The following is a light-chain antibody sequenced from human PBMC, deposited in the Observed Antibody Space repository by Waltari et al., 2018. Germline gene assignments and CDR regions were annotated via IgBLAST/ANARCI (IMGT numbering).Light chain of an antibody. CDR2: WAS. Sequence: DIVMTQSPDSLAVSLGEWATINCTSSQSVLYSSNNKNYLAWYQQKPVQPPRLLIYWASTRESGVPDRFSGGGSETDFTHTISSLQAEDVAVYYCQQYYSTPPLTFGGGTKVEIK. J-gene: IGKJ4*01. V-gene: IGKV4-1*01. CDR1: QSVLYSSNNKNY. CDR3: QQYYSTPPLT.